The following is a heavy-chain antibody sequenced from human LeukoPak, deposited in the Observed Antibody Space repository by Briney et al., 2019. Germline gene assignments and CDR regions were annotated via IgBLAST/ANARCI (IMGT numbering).Heavy chain of an antibody. V-gene: IGHV3-64*01. Sequence: GGSLRLSCAASGFTFSSHAMHWVRQAPGKGLEYVSAISSNGGSTYYANSVKGRFTISRDNSKNTLYLQMNSLRAEDTAVYYCARIGYSSSCFDYWGQGTLVIVSS. CDR1: GFTFSSHA. D-gene: IGHD6-13*01. CDR3: ARIGYSSSCFDY. J-gene: IGHJ4*02. CDR2: ISSNGGST.